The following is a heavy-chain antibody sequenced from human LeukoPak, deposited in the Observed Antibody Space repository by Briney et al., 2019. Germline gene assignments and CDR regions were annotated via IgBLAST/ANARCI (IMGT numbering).Heavy chain of an antibody. CDR1: GFTVDTNY. Sequence: PGGSLRLSFAVSGFTVDTNYMSWVRQAPGQGLEWVSVTSSGGTTSYADSVEGRFTISRDNSKNALYLEMNSLRTEDTARYYCARDPGGVGPAFDYWGQGILVTVSS. D-gene: IGHD1-26*01. J-gene: IGHJ4*02. CDR2: TSSGGTT. V-gene: IGHV3-53*01. CDR3: ARDPGGVGPAFDY.